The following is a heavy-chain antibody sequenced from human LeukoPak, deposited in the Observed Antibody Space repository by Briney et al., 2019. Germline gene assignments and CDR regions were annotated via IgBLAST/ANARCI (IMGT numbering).Heavy chain of an antibody. Sequence: PGGSLRLSCAASGFTFSSYAMSWVRQAPGKGLEWVSAVSGSGGSTYNAASEKDRFTISNDNSKNTLYLQMNSLTAEDTAVYYCAKGPNNNWNDSPFFWGQGTLVTV. J-gene: IGHJ4*02. D-gene: IGHD1-20*01. CDR3: AKGPNNNWNDSPFF. CDR2: VSGSGGST. V-gene: IGHV3-23*01. CDR1: GFTFSSYA.